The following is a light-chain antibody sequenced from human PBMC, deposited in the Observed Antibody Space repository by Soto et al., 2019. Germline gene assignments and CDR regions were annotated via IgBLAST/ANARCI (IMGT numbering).Light chain of an antibody. V-gene: IGLV4-69*01. CDR2: LNSDGSH. CDR1: SGHSSYA. Sequence: QSVLTQSPSASASLGASVKLTCTLSSGHSSYAIAWHQQQPEQGPRYLMKLNSDGSHSKGDGIPDRFSGSSSGAERYLTISSLQSEDEADYYCQTWGTGIRVFGGGTQLTVL. J-gene: IGLJ2*01. CDR3: QTWGTGIRV.